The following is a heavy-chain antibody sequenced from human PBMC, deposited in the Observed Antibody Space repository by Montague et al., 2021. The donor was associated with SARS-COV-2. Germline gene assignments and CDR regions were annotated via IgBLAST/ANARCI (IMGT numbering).Heavy chain of an antibody. CDR3: ARMEAAAVGIGPYQSYGMGV. V-gene: IGHV2-70*01. CDR2: IDWDDDK. J-gene: IGHJ6*02. CDR1: GFSLSTGGMC. D-gene: IGHD6-13*01. Sequence: PPLVKPTQTLTLTCTFSGFSLSTGGMCVSWIRQPPGKALEWLAPIDWDDDKYYSTPLKTRLTISKDTSKNQVVLTMTNMDPVDTATYYCARMEAAAVGIGPYQSYGMGVWDQGTTVSVSS.